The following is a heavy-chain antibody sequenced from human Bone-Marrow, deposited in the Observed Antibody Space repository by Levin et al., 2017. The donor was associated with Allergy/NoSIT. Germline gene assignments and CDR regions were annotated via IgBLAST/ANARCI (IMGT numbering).Heavy chain of an antibody. Sequence: GESLKISCKGSGYSFISYWIGWVRQMPGKGLEWMGIIYPGDSDTRYSPSFQGQVTISADKSINTAYLQWYSLKASDTAMYYCARQRVAGNSNAFDIWGQGTMVTVSS. CDR1: GYSFISYW. CDR3: ARQRVAGNSNAFDI. D-gene: IGHD6-19*01. J-gene: IGHJ3*02. CDR2: IYPGDSDT. V-gene: IGHV5-51*01.